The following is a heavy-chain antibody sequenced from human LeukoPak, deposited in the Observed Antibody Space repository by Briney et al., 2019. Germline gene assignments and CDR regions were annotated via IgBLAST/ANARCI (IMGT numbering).Heavy chain of an antibody. CDR2: INHSGST. J-gene: IGHJ4*02. Sequence: PGGSLRLSCAASGFTFSIYAVSWVRQPPGKGLEWIGEINHSGSTNYNPSLKSRVTISVDRSKNQFSLKLSSVTAADTAVYYCARGQQLVPGLFDYWGQGTLVTVSS. D-gene: IGHD6-13*01. V-gene: IGHV4-34*01. CDR3: ARGQQLVPGLFDY. CDR1: GFTFSIYA.